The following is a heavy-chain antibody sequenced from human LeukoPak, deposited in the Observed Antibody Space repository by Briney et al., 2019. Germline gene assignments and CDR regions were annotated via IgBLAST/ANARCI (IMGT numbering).Heavy chain of an antibody. CDR1: GFTFSTFA. J-gene: IGHJ4*02. V-gene: IGHV3-23*01. CDR2: IFPSGGEI. D-gene: IGHD2-8*02. Sequence: TGGSLRLSCAASGFTFSTFAMIWVRQPPGKGLEWVSSIFPSGGEIHYADSVRGRFTISRDNSKSTLSLQMNSLRAEGTAIYYCATYRQVLLPFESWGQGALVTVSS. CDR3: ATYRQVLLPFES.